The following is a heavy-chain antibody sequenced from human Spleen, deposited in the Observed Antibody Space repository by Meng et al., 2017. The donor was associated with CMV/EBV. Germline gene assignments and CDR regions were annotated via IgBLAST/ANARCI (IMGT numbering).Heavy chain of an antibody. Sequence: SLKISCAASGFTLRRYWMHWVRQAPGKGLEWVSGISWNSGSIGYADSVKGRFTISRDNAKNPLYLQMNSLRAEDTALYYCAKGMENVGSSWYNYWGQGTLVTVSS. D-gene: IGHD6-13*01. V-gene: IGHV3-9*01. J-gene: IGHJ4*02. CDR2: ISWNSGSI. CDR1: GFTLRRYW. CDR3: AKGMENVGSSWYNY.